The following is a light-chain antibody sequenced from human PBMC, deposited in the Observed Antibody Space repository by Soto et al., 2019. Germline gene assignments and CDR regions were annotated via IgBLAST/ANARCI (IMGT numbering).Light chain of an antibody. V-gene: IGKV1-6*01. CDR2: AAS. Sequence: IQMTQSPSTLSASVGDRVTITCRASQDIRSALGWYQQKPGKVPKLLIYAASTLQSGVPSRFSGSRSGTDFTLTISSLQPEDFAVYYCQQYYNWPRTFGQGTKVDIK. CDR1: QDIRSA. J-gene: IGKJ1*01. CDR3: QQYYNWPRT.